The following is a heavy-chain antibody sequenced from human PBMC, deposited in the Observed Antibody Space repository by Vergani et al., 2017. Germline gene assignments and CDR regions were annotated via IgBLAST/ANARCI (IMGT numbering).Heavy chain of an antibody. CDR1: GGSISSGGYY. D-gene: IGHD3-10*01. V-gene: IGHV4-31*03. J-gene: IGHJ4*02. CDR3: ARDFGDYFDY. CDR2: IYYSGST. Sequence: QVQLQESGPGLVKPSQTLSLTCTVSGGSISSGGYYWRWIRQHPGKGLEWIGYIYYSGSTNYNPSLQSRVTISLDTSKNQFSLKLSSVTAADTAIYYCARDFGDYFDYWGQGTLVTVSS.